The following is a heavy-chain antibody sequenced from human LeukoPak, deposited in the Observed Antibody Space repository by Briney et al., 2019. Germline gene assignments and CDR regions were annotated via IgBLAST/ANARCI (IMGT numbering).Heavy chain of an antibody. V-gene: IGHV1-2*02. J-gene: IGHJ5*02. D-gene: IGHD2-2*03. CDR2: INPNSGGT. Sequence: ASVKVSCKASGYTFTGYYMHWVRQAPGQALEWMGWINPNSGGTSYAQKFQGRVTMTRNTSISTAYRELSRLRSDATAVYYFARMSGYCSSTSCYSWSDPWGQGTLVTVSS. CDR1: GYTFTGYY. CDR3: ARMSGYCSSTSCYSWSDP.